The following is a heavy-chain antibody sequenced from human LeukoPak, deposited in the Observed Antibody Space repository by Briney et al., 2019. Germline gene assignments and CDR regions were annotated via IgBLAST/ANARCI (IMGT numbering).Heavy chain of an antibody. J-gene: IGHJ4*02. Sequence: GGSLRLSCAASGFTFSSYWMHWVRQVPGKGLVWVSRIKTDGSSTSYADSVKGRFTISRDNAKNTLYLQMNSLRAEDTAVYYCARDGSGSYLFDYWGQGTLVTVSS. CDR2: IKTDGSST. V-gene: IGHV3-74*01. D-gene: IGHD1-26*01. CDR3: ARDGSGSYLFDY. CDR1: GFTFSSYW.